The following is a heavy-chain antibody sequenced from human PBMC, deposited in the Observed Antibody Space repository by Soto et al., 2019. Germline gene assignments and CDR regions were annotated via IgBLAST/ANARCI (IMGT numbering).Heavy chain of an antibody. CDR2: ISSNGGST. J-gene: IGHJ4*02. V-gene: IGHV3-64*04. Sequence: GGSLRLSCSASGFTFSSYAMHWVRQAPGKGLEYVSAISSNGGSTYYADSVKGSFTISRDNSKNTLYLQMNSLRAEDTAVYYCAKEDEWELLAAFDYWGQGTLVTVPS. CDR1: GFTFSSYA. D-gene: IGHD1-26*01. CDR3: AKEDEWELLAAFDY.